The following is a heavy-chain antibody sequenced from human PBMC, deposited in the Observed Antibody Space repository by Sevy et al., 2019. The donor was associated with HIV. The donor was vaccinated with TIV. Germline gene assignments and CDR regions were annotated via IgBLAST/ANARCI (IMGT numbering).Heavy chain of an antibody. Sequence: GGSLRLSCAASGFTFSSYGMHWVRQAPGKGLEWVAFIRYDGSNKYYADSVKGRFTISRDNSKNTRYLQMNSLRAEDTAVYYCAKDSPIFGNYYDSSGFHFDYWGQGTLVTVSS. CDR3: AKDSPIFGNYYDSSGFHFDY. V-gene: IGHV3-30*02. J-gene: IGHJ4*02. D-gene: IGHD3-22*01. CDR2: IRYDGSNK. CDR1: GFTFSSYG.